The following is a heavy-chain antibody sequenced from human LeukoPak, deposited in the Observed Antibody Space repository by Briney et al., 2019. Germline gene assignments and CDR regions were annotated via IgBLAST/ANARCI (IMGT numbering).Heavy chain of an antibody. J-gene: IGHJ4*02. V-gene: IGHV1-46*01. CDR1: GYTFTSYY. D-gene: IGHD3-9*01. CDR3: ARVGPYYFDRGSLEY. CDR2: INPSGGST. Sequence: ASVKVSCKASGYTFTSYYMHWVRQAPGQGLEWMGIINPSGGSTSYAQKFQGRVTMTRDMSTSTVYMELSSLRSEDTAVYYCARVGPYYFDRGSLEYWGQGTLVTVS.